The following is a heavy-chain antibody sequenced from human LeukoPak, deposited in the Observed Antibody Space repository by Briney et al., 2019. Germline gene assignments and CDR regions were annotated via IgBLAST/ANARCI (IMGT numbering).Heavy chain of an antibody. V-gene: IGHV3-43D*03. Sequence: PGGSLRLSCAASGFTFDDYAMHWVRQAPGKGLEWVSLISWDGGSTYYADSVKGRFTISRDNSKNSLYLQMNSLRAEDTALYYCAKDGRGYCSSTSCYGYYYYYMDVWGKGTTVTVSS. D-gene: IGHD2-2*01. CDR3: AKDGRGYCSSTSCYGYYYYYMDV. CDR2: ISWDGGST. J-gene: IGHJ6*03. CDR1: GFTFDDYA.